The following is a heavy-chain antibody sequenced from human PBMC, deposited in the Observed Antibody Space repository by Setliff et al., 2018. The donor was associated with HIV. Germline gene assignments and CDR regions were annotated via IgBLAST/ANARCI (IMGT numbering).Heavy chain of an antibody. J-gene: IGHJ4*02. CDR2: IYTSGRT. V-gene: IGHV4-61*02. CDR3: ASLFHDTSAPWLYYFDY. CDR1: GGSINNDIHF. Sequence: SETLSLTCSVSGGSINNDIHFWSWIRQPPGKGLEWIGLIYTSGRTNYSPSLKSRVTISVDRSKNQFSLNLSSVTAADTALYYCASLFHDTSAPWLYYFDYWGQGTLVTVSS. D-gene: IGHD3-22*01.